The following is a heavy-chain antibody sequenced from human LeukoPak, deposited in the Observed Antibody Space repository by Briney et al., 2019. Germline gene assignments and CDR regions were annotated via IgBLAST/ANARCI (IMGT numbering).Heavy chain of an antibody. CDR2: ISGSGAYT. V-gene: IGHV3-23*01. J-gene: IGHJ4*02. CDR3: AKDHDSYFDY. Sequence: GGSLRLSCAASGFTFSSCAMSWVRQAPGKGLEWVSSISGSGAYTYYADSVKGRFTISRDNSKNTLYLQMNSLRVEDTAVYYCAKDHDSYFDYWGQGTLVTVSS. CDR1: GFTFSSCA. D-gene: IGHD3-16*01.